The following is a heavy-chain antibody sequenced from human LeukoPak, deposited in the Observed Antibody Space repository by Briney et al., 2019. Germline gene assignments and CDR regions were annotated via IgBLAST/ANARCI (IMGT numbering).Heavy chain of an antibody. V-gene: IGHV4-59*01. Sequence: SETLSLTCTVSGDSISSSYWSWIRQPPGKRLEWVGYVHYTGKTNYNPSLNNRATISVDMSKNQFSLKLSSVTAADTAVYYCARLYSSSWYYYYGMDVWGQGTTVTVSS. CDR3: ARLYSSSWYYYYGMDV. J-gene: IGHJ6*02. CDR1: GDSISSSY. D-gene: IGHD6-13*01. CDR2: VHYTGKT.